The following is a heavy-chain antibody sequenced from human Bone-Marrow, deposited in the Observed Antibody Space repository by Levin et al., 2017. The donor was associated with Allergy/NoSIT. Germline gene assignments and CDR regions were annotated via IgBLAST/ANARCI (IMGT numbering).Heavy chain of an antibody. J-gene: IGHJ3*01. D-gene: IGHD2-15*01. V-gene: IGHV3-15*05. Sequence: PGESLKISCAASRFTFSDAWMSWVRQAPGKGLEWVGRIKSQTDGGTTDYAAPVKGRFTISRDDSKNTLYLHMNSLKTEDTAMYYCYSSAFDVWGQGTMVTVSS. CDR2: IKSQTDGGTT. CDR1: RFTFSDAW. CDR3: YSSAFDV.